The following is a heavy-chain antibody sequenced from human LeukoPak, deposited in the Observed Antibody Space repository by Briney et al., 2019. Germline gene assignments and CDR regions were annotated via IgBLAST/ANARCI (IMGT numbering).Heavy chain of an antibody. J-gene: IGHJ3*02. CDR2: IIPIFGTA. CDR3: ARRVGATSAFDI. Sequence: SVKVSCKASGGTFSSYAISWVRQAPGQGLEWMGGIIPIFGTANYAQKFQGRVTITADESTSTAYMELSSLRSEDTAVYYCARRVGATSAFDIWGQGTMVTVSS. V-gene: IGHV1-69*01. D-gene: IGHD1-26*01. CDR1: GGTFSSYA.